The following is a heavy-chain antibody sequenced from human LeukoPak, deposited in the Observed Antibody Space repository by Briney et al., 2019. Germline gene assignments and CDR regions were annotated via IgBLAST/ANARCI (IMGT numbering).Heavy chain of an antibody. Sequence: PSETLSLTCTISGGSFSSYYWSWIRQPPGKGLEWIGYIYYIGSTNYNPSLKSRVTISVDTSKNQFSLNLSSVTAADTAVYYCARGYCSGGSCNWFDPWGQGTLVTVSS. CDR2: IYYIGST. CDR1: GGSFSSYY. J-gene: IGHJ5*02. V-gene: IGHV4-59*01. D-gene: IGHD2-15*01. CDR3: ARGYCSGGSCNWFDP.